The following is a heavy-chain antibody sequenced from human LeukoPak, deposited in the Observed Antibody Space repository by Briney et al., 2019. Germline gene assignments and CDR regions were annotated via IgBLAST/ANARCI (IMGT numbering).Heavy chain of an antibody. CDR1: GGSISSYY. D-gene: IGHD6-19*01. CDR3: AALAVAGTMDWFDP. V-gene: IGHV4-59*01. Sequence: SETLSLTCTVSGGSISSYYWSWIRQPPGKGLEWTGYIYYRGSTNYNPSLKSRVTISVDTSKNQFSLKLSSVTAADTAVYYCAALAVAGTMDWFDPWGQGTLVTVS. J-gene: IGHJ5*02. CDR2: IYYRGST.